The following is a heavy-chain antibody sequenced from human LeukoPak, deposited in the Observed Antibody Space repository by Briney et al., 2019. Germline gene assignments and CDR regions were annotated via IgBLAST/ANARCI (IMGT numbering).Heavy chain of an antibody. D-gene: IGHD2-2*01. CDR2: TYYRSTWYN. CDR3: ARRLTQYDCFDP. CDR1: GVIVSSNSVT. Sequence: SQTLSLTCAISGVIVSSNSVTWNWIRQSPSRGLEWLGRTYYRSTWYNDYAVSVRGRITVNPDTSKNQFSLHLNSVTPEDTAVYYCARRLTQYDCFDPWGQGILVTVSS. J-gene: IGHJ5*02. V-gene: IGHV6-1*01.